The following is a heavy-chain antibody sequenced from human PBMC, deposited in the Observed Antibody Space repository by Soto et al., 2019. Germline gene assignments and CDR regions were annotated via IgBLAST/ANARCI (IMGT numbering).Heavy chain of an antibody. CDR2: IIPIFGTA. Sequence: GASVKVSCKASGGTLSSYAISWVRQAPGQGLEWMGGIIPIFGTANYAQKFQGRVTITADESTSTAYMELSSLRSEDTAVYYCAADFWSGSPRLDPWGQGTLVTVSS. D-gene: IGHD3-3*01. CDR3: AADFWSGSPRLDP. V-gene: IGHV1-69*13. J-gene: IGHJ5*02. CDR1: GGTLSSYA.